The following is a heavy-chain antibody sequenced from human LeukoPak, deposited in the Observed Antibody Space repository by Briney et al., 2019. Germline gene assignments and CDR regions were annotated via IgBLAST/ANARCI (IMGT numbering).Heavy chain of an antibody. CDR1: GGSISSSGFY. D-gene: IGHD3-22*01. J-gene: IGHJ5*02. CDR3: ARTYYYDSSGDYGSNWLDP. CDR2: YYLSGTT. V-gene: IGHV4-39*01. Sequence: AVTLSLTCTVSGGSISSSGFYWGWIRQPPGKGLEWIERYYLSGTTYYNPSLKSPVTIDVDTSKNQLSLKLCSVTAADTAVYYCARTYYYDSSGDYGSNWLDPWGQGTLVTVST.